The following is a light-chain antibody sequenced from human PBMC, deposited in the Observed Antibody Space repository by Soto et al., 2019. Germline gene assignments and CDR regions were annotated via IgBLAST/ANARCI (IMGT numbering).Light chain of an antibody. CDR1: QTVTSSY. CDR3: LQYGSSLI. CDR2: DAS. V-gene: IGKV3-20*01. J-gene: IGKJ5*01. Sequence: EIVLTQSPGTLSLSPGERATLSCRASQTVTSSYLAWYQQKPGQAPRLLIYDASNRATGIPARFSGSGSGTDFTLTISSLQAEDFAVYYCLQYGSSLIFGQGTRLEIK.